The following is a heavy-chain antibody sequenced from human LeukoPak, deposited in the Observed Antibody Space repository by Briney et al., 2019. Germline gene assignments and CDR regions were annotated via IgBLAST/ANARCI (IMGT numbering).Heavy chain of an antibody. CDR3: ARGPLDSSSTFDY. V-gene: IGHV1-8*01. D-gene: IGHD6-6*01. J-gene: IGHJ4*02. CDR1: GYTFTSYD. CDR2: MNPNSGNT. Sequence: VASVKVSCKASGYTFTSYDINWVRQATGQGLGWMGWMNPNSGNTGYAQKFQGRVTMTRNTSISTAYMELSSLRSEDTAVYYCARGPLDSSSTFDYWGQGTLVTVSS.